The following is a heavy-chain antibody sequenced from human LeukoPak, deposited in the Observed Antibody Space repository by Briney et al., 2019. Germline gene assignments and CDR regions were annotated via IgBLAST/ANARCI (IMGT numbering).Heavy chain of an antibody. D-gene: IGHD3-22*01. CDR3: ATDFYDTT. V-gene: IGHV3-15*07. Sequence: KAGGSLRLSCAASGNYWMNWVRQAPGKGLEWVGRIRSNSDGGTIDYAAPVKGRFALSRDDSKNTLYLQMNSLQTEDTAVYYCATDFYDTTWGQGTLVTVSS. J-gene: IGHJ5*02. CDR1: GNYW. CDR2: IRSNSDGGTI.